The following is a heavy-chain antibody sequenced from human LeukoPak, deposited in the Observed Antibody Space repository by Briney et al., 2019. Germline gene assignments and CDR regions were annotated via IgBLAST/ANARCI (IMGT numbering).Heavy chain of an antibody. CDR1: GYTFTSYG. V-gene: IGHV1-18*01. J-gene: IGHJ3*02. CDR3: ARVIAVAMVNDAFDI. D-gene: IGHD6-19*01. Sequence: GASVKVSCKASGYTFTSYGISWVRQAPGQGLEWMGWISAYNGNTNYAQKFQGRVTMTTDTSTSTAYLEMRSLRSEDTAVYYCARVIAVAMVNDAFDIWGQGTMVTVSS. CDR2: ISAYNGNT.